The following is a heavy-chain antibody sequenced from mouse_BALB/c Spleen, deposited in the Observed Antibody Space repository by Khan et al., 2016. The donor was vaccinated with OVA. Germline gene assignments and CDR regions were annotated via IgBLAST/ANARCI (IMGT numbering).Heavy chain of an antibody. CDR2: IYPSDSYT. Sequence: QVQLQQSGAELVRPGTSVKLSCKASGYTFTNYWINWVRQRPGQGLEWIGNIYPSDSYTNYNQNFKDKATLTVDKSSSTAYMQLSSPTSEDSAVYYCSREVGTVAYWGHGTLVTVSA. J-gene: IGHJ3*01. CDR1: GYTFTNYW. D-gene: IGHD1-1*01. CDR3: SREVGTVAY. V-gene: IGHV1-69*02.